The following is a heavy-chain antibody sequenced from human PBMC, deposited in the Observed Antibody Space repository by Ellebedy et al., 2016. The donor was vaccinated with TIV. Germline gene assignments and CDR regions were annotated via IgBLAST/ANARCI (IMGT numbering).Heavy chain of an antibody. CDR1: GGSISSYY. CDR2: IYYSGST. J-gene: IGHJ6*02. V-gene: IGHV4-59*08. CDR3: ARLGYSSGWFRSVVYYYGMDV. Sequence: MPSETLSLTCTVSGGSISSYYWSWIRQPPGKGLEWIGYIYYSGSTNYNPSLKSRVTISVDTSKNQFSLKLSSVTAADTAVYYCARLGYSSGWFRSVVYYYGMDVWGQGTTVTVSS. D-gene: IGHD6-19*01.